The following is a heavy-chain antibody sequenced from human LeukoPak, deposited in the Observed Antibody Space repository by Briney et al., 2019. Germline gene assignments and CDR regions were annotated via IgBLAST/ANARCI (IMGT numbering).Heavy chain of an antibody. V-gene: IGHV4-30-4*01. Sequence: SQTLSLTCTVSGGSISSGGYYWSWIRQPPGKGLEWIGYIYYSGSTYYNPSLKSRLTISIDTSKNQFSLRLSSVTAADTAVYYCARGIYGSGSSYLHYWGQGTLVTVSS. CDR2: IYYSGST. J-gene: IGHJ4*02. CDR1: GGSISSGGYY. CDR3: ARGIYGSGSSYLHY. D-gene: IGHD3-10*01.